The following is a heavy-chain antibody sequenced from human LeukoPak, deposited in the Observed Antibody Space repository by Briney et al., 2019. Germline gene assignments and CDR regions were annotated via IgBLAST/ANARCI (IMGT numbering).Heavy chain of an antibody. CDR2: VSWDGDTT. CDR1: GFTFDDYI. CDR3: AKARGLIGGAFDI. D-gene: IGHD3-22*01. Sequence: GGSLRLSCAASGFTFDDYIMHWVRQAPGKGLEWVSLVSWDGDTTYYADSVKGRFTISRDNSKNSLYLQMNSLRTEDTALYYRAKARGLIGGAFDIWGQGTMVTVSS. V-gene: IGHV3-43*01. J-gene: IGHJ3*02.